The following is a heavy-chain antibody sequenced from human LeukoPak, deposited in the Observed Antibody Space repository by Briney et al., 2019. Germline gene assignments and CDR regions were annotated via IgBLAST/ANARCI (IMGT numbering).Heavy chain of an antibody. Sequence: SETLSLTCTVSGGSISSYYWSWIRQPPGKGLEWIGYIYYSGSTNYNPSLKSRVTISVATSKNQFSLKLSSVTAADTAVYYCARYSDPGSYPDAFDIWGQGTMVTVSS. J-gene: IGHJ3*02. CDR1: GGSISSYY. V-gene: IGHV4-59*01. CDR3: ARYSDPGSYPDAFDI. D-gene: IGHD1-26*01. CDR2: IYYSGST.